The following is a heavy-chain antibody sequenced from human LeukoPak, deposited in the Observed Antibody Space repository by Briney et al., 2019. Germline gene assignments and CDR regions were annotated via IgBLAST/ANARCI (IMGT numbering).Heavy chain of an antibody. J-gene: IGHJ5*02. V-gene: IGHV4-59*08. CDR3: ARLSGREFSIPGIAAAGTTPGGWFDP. CDR2: IYYSGST. Sequence: SETLSPTCTVSSGSISTYYWSWIRQPPGKGLEWIGYIYYSGSTNYNPSLKSRVTISVDTSKNQFSLKLSSVTAADTAVYYCARLSGREFSIPGIAAAGTTPGGWFDPWGQGTLVTVSS. D-gene: IGHD6-13*01. CDR1: SGSISTYY.